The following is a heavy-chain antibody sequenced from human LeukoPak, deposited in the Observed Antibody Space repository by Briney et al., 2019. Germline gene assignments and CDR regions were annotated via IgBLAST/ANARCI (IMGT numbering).Heavy chain of an antibody. V-gene: IGHV3-21*01. J-gene: IGHJ4*02. CDR2: ISSSSSYI. D-gene: IGHD3-22*01. CDR3: ARDTYYYDSSGYLLDY. CDR1: GFTFSSYS. Sequence: GGSLRLSCAASGFTFSSYSMNWVRQAPGKGLEWVSSISSSSSYIYYADSVKGRFTIPRDNAKNSLYLQMNSLRAEDTAVYYCARDTYYYDSSGYLLDYWGQGTLVTVSS.